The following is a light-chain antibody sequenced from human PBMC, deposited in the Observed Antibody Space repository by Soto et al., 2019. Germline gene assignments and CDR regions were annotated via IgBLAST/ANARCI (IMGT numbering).Light chain of an antibody. CDR3: AAWDGSLSGWV. CDR2: NNN. Sequence: QSVLTQPPSASGTPGQRLTISCSGSNSNIGSNTVNWFQQLPGAAPKLLIYNNNQRPSGVPDRFSGSKSGTSASLAISGLQSEDEADYYCAAWDGSLSGWVFGGGTKLTVL. J-gene: IGLJ3*02. CDR1: NSNIGSNT. V-gene: IGLV1-44*01.